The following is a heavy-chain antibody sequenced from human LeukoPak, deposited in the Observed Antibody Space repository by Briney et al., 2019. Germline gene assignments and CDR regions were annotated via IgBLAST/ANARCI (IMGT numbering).Heavy chain of an antibody. V-gene: IGHV4-30-4*01. J-gene: IGHJ3*02. CDR2: IYYSGST. CDR1: GGSISSGDYY. Sequence: SETLSLTCTVSGGSISSGDYYWSWIRQPPGKGLEWIGYIYYSGSTYYNPSLKSRVTISVDTSKNQFSLKLSSVPAADTAVYYCATVPRDSSGYYYGHDAFDIWGQGTMVTVSS. CDR3: ATVPRDSSGYYYGHDAFDI. D-gene: IGHD3-22*01.